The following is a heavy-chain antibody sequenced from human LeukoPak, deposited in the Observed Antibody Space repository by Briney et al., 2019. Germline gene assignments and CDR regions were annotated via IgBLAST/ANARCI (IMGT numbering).Heavy chain of an antibody. CDR3: AKGAWGGYYDFWSSYKAAAFDI. J-gene: IGHJ3*02. Sequence: GGSLRLSCAASGFTFSSYGMHWVRQAPGKGLEWVAVIWYDGSNKYYADSVKGRFTISRDNSKNTLYLQMNSLRAEDTAVYYCAKGAWGGYYDFWSSYKAAAFDIWGQGTMVTVSS. D-gene: IGHD3-3*01. V-gene: IGHV3-30*02. CDR2: IWYDGSNK. CDR1: GFTFSSYG.